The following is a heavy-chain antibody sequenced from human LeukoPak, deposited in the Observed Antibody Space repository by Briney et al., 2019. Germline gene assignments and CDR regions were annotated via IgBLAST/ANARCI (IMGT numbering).Heavy chain of an antibody. J-gene: IGHJ4*02. CDR2: IYSGGST. V-gene: IGHV3-66*02. CDR3: AIGSHYDILTGYPYFDY. D-gene: IGHD3-9*01. CDR1: GFTVSSNY. Sequence: GGSLRLSCAASGFTVSSNYMSWVRQAPGKGLEWVSVIYSGGSTYYADSVTGRFTISRDNSKNTLYLQMNSLRAEDTAVYYCAIGSHYDILTGYPYFDYWGQGTLVTVSS.